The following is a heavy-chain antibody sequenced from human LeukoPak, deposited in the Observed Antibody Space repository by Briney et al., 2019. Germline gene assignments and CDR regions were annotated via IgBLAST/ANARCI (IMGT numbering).Heavy chain of an antibody. CDR1: GFTFSSYA. CDR3: AKGSSGYFVDL. V-gene: IGHV3-23*01. Sequence: GGSLRLSCAASGFTFSSYAMSWVRQAPGKGLEWVSAISGSGGSTYYAESVKGRFTIPRDNSKNTLYLQMNSLRAEDTALYYCAKGSSGYFVDLWGQGTLVTVSS. CDR2: ISGSGGST. D-gene: IGHD3-22*01. J-gene: IGHJ5*02.